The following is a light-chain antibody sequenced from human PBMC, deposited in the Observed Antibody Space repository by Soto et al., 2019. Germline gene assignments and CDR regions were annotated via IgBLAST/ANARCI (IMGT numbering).Light chain of an antibody. CDR3: SSWTSGAPYV. CDR1: SSDVGAYNY. J-gene: IGLJ1*01. Sequence: QSVLTQPASVSGSPGQSITISCAGTSSDVGAYNYVSWYQHHPGKAPKLMIYDVNNRPSGDSNRFSGSKSGNTASLTISGLRAVDVAYFYCSSWTSGAPYVFGRGTKVP. CDR2: DVN. V-gene: IGLV2-14*03.